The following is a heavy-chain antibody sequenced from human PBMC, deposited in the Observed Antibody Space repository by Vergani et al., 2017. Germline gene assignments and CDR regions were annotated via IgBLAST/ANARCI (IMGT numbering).Heavy chain of an antibody. J-gene: IGHJ4*02. Sequence: QVQLVESGGGVVQPGGSLRLSCAASGFTFSSYGMHWVRQAPGKGLEWVAFIRYDGSNKYYADSVKGRFTISRDNSKNTLYLQMNSLRAEDTAVYYCARVGYGDYGFDYWGQGTLVTVSS. CDR2: IRYDGSNK. D-gene: IGHD4-17*01. CDR1: GFTFSSYG. CDR3: ARVGYGDYGFDY. V-gene: IGHV3-30*02.